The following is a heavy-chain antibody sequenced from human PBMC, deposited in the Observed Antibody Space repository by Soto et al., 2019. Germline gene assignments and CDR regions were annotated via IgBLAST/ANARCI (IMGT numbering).Heavy chain of an antibody. CDR2: INHSESP. V-gene: IGHV4-34*01. CDR3: GRGKLSGWENERLHRFDP. J-gene: IGHJ5*02. CDR1: GGSISGYY. D-gene: IGHD6-19*01. Sequence: QVQLQQWGAGLLKPSETLSLTCAVSGGSISGYYWRRIRQSPGKGLEWIGEINHSESPKYDPSPKSRVPMSVDTSKKQSSLKVRPATAADTAVDFCGRGKLSGWENERLHRFDPWGQGTLVTVSS.